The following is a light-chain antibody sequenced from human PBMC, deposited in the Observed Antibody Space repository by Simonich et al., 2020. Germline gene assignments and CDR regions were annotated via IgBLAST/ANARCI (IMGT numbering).Light chain of an antibody. V-gene: IGKV1-9*01. CDR3: QQLNSYPPYT. J-gene: IGKJ2*01. Sequence: IQLTQSPSFLSASVGERVTLNCRASQGISSYLVWYQQKPGKDPKLLIYASSTLQCGVPSRFSGSGSVTEFTLTISSLQPEDFATYYCQQLNSYPPYTFGQGTKLEIK. CDR1: QGISSY. CDR2: ASS.